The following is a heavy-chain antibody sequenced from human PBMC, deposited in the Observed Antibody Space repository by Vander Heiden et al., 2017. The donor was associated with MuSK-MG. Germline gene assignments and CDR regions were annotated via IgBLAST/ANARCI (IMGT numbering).Heavy chain of an antibody. CDR3: ASRGEDSSGYLYYFDY. D-gene: IGHD3-22*01. CDR1: GGTLSSYA. CDR2: VIPIFGTA. V-gene: IGHV1-69*01. Sequence: QVQPAQSGAEVTKPGSSVKVSCKASGGTLSSYALSWVRQAPGQGLEWMGGVIPIFGTANYAQKFQGRVTITADESTSTAYMELSSLRSEDTAVYYCASRGEDSSGYLYYFDYWGQGTLVTVSS. J-gene: IGHJ4*02.